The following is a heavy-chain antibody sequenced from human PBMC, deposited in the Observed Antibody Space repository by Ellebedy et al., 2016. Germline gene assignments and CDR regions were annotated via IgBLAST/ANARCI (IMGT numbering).Heavy chain of an antibody. CDR3: TTGITMVRGVRALDY. Sequence: GESLKISXVVSALTFNNVWMTWVRQAPGKGLEWVGRIKSKTNGGTTDYAAPVKGRFTISRDDSKNTLYLQMNSLKTEDTGVYYCTTGITMVRGVRALDYWGLGTLVTVSS. V-gene: IGHV3-15*01. CDR2: IKSKTNGGTT. J-gene: IGHJ4*02. D-gene: IGHD3-10*01. CDR1: ALTFNNVW.